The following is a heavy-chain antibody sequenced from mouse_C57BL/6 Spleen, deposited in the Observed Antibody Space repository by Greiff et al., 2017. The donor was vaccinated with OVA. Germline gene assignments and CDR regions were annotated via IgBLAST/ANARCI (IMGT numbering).Heavy chain of an antibody. CDR1: GYAFSSSW. J-gene: IGHJ1*03. CDR2: IYPGDGDT. V-gene: IGHV1-82*01. CDR3: AREGAHWYFDV. Sequence: QVTLKESGPELVKPGASVKISCKASGYAFSSSWMNWVKQRPGKGLEWIGRIYPGDGDTNYNGKFKGKATLTADKSSSTAYMQLSSLTSEDSAVYFCAREGAHWYFDVWGTGTTVTVSS.